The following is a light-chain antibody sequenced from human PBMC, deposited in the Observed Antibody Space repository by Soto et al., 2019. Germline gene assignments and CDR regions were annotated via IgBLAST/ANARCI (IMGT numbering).Light chain of an antibody. V-gene: IGLV1-40*01. CDR3: QSYDSSLSGWV. CDR2: GNI. J-gene: IGLJ3*02. Sequence: QAVVTQPPSVSGAPGQRVTISCTGSSSNIGAVYDVHWYQQLPGTAPKLLIYGNINRPSGVPDRFSGSKSGTSASLAITWLQAEDEADYYCQSYDSSLSGWVFGGGTKLTVL. CDR1: SSNIGAVYD.